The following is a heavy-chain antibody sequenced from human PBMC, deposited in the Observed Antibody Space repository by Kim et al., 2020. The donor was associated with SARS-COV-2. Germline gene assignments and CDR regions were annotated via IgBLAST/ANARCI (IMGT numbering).Heavy chain of an antibody. V-gene: IGHV4-31*03. Sequence: SETLSLTCTVSGGSISSGGYYWSWIRQHPGKGLEWIGYIYYSGSTYYNPSLKSRVTISVDTSKNQFSLKLSSVTAADTAVYYCARGKFYYDSSGHQSDFDYWGQGTLVTVSS. CDR3: ARGKFYYDSSGHQSDFDY. J-gene: IGHJ4*02. CDR1: GGSISSGGYY. D-gene: IGHD3-22*01. CDR2: IYYSGST.